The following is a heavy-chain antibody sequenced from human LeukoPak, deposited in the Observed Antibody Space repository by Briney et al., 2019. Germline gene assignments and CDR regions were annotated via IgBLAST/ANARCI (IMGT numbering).Heavy chain of an antibody. CDR2: IIPILGIA. CDR1: GGTYSSYT. D-gene: IGHD6-13*01. V-gene: IGHV1-69*04. J-gene: IGHJ5*02. Sequence: SVKVSCKASGGTYSSYTISWVRQPPGKGLEWMGRIIPILGIANYAQKFQGRVTITADKSTSTAYMELSSLRSEDTAVYYCARDSSSWYNWFDPWGQGTLVTVSS. CDR3: ARDSSSWYNWFDP.